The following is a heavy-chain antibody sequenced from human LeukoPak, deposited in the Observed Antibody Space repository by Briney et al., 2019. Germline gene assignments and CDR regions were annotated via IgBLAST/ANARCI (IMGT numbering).Heavy chain of an antibody. CDR1: GFTFSSYS. Sequence: PGGSLRLSCAASGFTFSSYSMNWVRQAPGKGLEWVSSISSSSSYIYYADSVKGRFTISRDNAKNSLYLQMNSPRAEDTAVYYCARDTMANYYYYGMDVWGQGTTVTVSS. CDR3: ARDTMANYYYYGMDV. CDR2: ISSSSSYI. D-gene: IGHD3-10*01. J-gene: IGHJ6*02. V-gene: IGHV3-21*01.